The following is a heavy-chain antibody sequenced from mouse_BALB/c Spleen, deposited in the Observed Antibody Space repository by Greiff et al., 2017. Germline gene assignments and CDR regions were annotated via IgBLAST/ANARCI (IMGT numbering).Heavy chain of an antibody. CDR3: AREVIGFAY. Sequence: EVMLVESGGGLVKPGGSLKLSCAASGFTFSSYAMSWVRQTPGKRLEWVASISSGGSTYYPDSVKGRFTISRDNARNILYLQMSSLRSEDTAMYYCAREVIGFAYWGQGTLVTVSA. V-gene: IGHV5-6-5*01. J-gene: IGHJ3*01. CDR2: ISSGGST. D-gene: IGHD2-13*01. CDR1: GFTFSSYA.